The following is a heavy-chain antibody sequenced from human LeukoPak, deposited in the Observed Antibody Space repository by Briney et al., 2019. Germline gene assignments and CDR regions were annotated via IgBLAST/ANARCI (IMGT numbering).Heavy chain of an antibody. Sequence: QPGGSLRLSCATSGFSFSSYWIHWVRQAPGKGLLWVSNINSDGSSTNYADSVKGRFTISRDNSKNTLYLQMNSLRAEDTAVYYCANEGLDAFDIWGQGTMVTVSS. CDR2: INSDGSST. J-gene: IGHJ3*02. CDR3: ANEGLDAFDI. V-gene: IGHV3-74*01. CDR1: GFSFSSYW.